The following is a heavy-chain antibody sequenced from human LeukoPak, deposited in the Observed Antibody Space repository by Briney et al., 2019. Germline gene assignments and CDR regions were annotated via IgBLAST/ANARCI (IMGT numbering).Heavy chain of an antibody. CDR2: IIPIFGTA. J-gene: IGHJ4*02. D-gene: IGHD3-9*01. Sequence: ASVKVSCKASGGTFSSYAISWVRQAPRQGLEWMGGIIPIFGTANYAQKFQGRVTITADESTSTAYMELSSLRSEDTAVYYCARGYFDWSPPDYWGQGTLVTVSS. CDR1: GGTFSSYA. V-gene: IGHV1-69*13. CDR3: ARGYFDWSPPDY.